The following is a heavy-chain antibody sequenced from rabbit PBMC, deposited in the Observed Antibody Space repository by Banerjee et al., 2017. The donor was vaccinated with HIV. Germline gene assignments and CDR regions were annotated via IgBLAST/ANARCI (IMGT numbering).Heavy chain of an antibody. CDR2: IYAGSSGST. J-gene: IGHJ4*01. Sequence: QSLEGSGGDLVKPGASLTLTCTASGFSFSSTHNMCWVRQAPGKGLEWIALIYAGSSGSTYYASWAKGRFTISKTSSTTVTLQMTSLTAADTATYFCARNYAGYAGAGYAMWANLWGQGTLVTVS. CDR3: ARNYAGYAGAGYAMWANL. V-gene: IGHV1S40*01. CDR1: GFSFSSTHN. D-gene: IGHD4-2*01.